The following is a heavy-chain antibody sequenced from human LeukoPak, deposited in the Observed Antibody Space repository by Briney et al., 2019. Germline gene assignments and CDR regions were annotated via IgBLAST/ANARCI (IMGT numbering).Heavy chain of an antibody. CDR2: IYSGGST. CDR3: AGTYYYDSSGYSAFDI. CDR1: GFTVSSNY. J-gene: IGHJ3*02. Sequence: GGSLRLSCAASGFTVSSNYMSWVRQVPGKGLEWVSVIYSGGSTYYADSVKGRFTISRDNSKNTLYLQMNSLRAEDTAVYYCAGTYYYDSSGYSAFDIWGQGTMVTVSS. V-gene: IGHV3-53*01. D-gene: IGHD3-22*01.